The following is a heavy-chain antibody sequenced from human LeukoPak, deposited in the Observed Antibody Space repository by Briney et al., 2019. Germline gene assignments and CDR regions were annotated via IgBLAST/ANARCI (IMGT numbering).Heavy chain of an antibody. Sequence: GGSLRLSCAASGFTFSSYAMHWVRQAPGKGLEWVAVISYVGSNKYYADSVKGRFTISRDNSKNTLYLQMNSLRAEDTAVYYCAHLHRWPTDYWGQGTLVTVSS. J-gene: IGHJ4*02. V-gene: IGHV3-30-3*01. CDR1: GFTFSSYA. CDR3: AHLHRWPTDY. D-gene: IGHD4-23*01. CDR2: ISYVGSNK.